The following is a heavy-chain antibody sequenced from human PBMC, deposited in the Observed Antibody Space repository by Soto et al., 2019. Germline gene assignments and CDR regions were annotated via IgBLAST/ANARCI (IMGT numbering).Heavy chain of an antibody. Sequence: GGALRLSCAASGFTFSDYYMSWIRQAPGKGLEWVSYISSSSSYTNYADSVKGRFTISRDNAKNSLYLQMNSLRAEDTAVYYCARDLPSCELLTYYGMDVWGQGTTVTVSS. J-gene: IGHJ6*02. V-gene: IGHV3-11*05. CDR3: ARDLPSCELLTYYGMDV. D-gene: IGHD1-26*01. CDR1: GFTFSDYY. CDR2: ISSSSSYT.